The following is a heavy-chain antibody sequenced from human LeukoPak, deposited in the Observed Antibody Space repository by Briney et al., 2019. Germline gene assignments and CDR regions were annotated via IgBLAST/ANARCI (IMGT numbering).Heavy chain of an antibody. D-gene: IGHD3-16*01. CDR1: GFTFTNYA. CDR3: AKLPAAGGDYVYMDS. J-gene: IGHJ4*02. Sequence: GGSLRLSCAASGFTFTNYAMTWVRQAPGKGLEWVSAIARSGGYTYYADSVRGRFTISRDNSKNTLYLQVSSLRAEDTAVYYCAKLPAAGGDYVYMDSWGQGTLVTVSS. V-gene: IGHV3-23*01. CDR2: IARSGGYT.